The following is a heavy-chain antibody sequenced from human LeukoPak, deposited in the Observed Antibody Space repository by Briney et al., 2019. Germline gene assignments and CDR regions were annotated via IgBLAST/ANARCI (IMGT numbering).Heavy chain of an antibody. CDR3: ARAQYYYDSSGYYVLGY. Sequence: GASVKVSCKASGYTLTSDGMNWVRQAPGQGLEWMGWINPNSGGTNYAQKFQGRVTMTRDTSTSTAYMELSRLRSDDTAVYYCARAQYYYDSSGYYVLGYWGQGTLVTVSS. V-gene: IGHV1-2*02. J-gene: IGHJ4*02. CDR2: INPNSGGT. D-gene: IGHD3-22*01. CDR1: GYTLTSDG.